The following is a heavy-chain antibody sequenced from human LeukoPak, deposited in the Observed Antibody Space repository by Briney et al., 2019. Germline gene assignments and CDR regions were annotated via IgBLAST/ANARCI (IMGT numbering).Heavy chain of an antibody. CDR2: IYYSGIT. Sequence: SETLSLTCTVSGGSISSSSYYWGWVRQPPGKGLEWFGSIYYSGITYYNPSLKSRVTISVDTSKNPFSLKLSSVTAADTAVYYCARGSRNSLVRLDYWGQGTLVTVSS. V-gene: IGHV4-39*01. CDR3: ARGSRNSLVRLDY. CDR1: GGSISSSSYY. D-gene: IGHD2/OR15-2a*01. J-gene: IGHJ4*02.